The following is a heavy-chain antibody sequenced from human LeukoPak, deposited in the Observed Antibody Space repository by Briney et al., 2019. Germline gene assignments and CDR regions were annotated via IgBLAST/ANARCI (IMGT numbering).Heavy chain of an antibody. CDR1: GFTFSSYG. CDR2: ISYDGSNK. J-gene: IGHJ4*02. D-gene: IGHD3-22*01. V-gene: IGHV3-30*18. CDR3: AKVFRRYYDSSGYYYGDYFDY. Sequence: GGSLRLSCVASGFTFSSYGMHWVRQAPGKGLEGVAVISYDGSNKYYADSVKGRFTISRDNSKNTLYLQMNSLRAEDTAVYYCAKVFRRYYDSSGYYYGDYFDYWGQGTLVTVSS.